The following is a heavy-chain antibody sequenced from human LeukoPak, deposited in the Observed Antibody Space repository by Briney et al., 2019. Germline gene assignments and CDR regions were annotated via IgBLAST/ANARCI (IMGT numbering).Heavy chain of an antibody. Sequence: SVTVSCKASGGTFTIYTISWVRQAPGPGHEWMGRIIPILGIANYAQKFQGRVTITADKSTSTAYMELSSLRSEDTAVYYCAREFRRYCSSTSCNLLDYYYMDVWGKGTTVTVSS. CDR3: AREFRRYCSSTSCNLLDYYYMDV. V-gene: IGHV1-69*04. D-gene: IGHD2-2*01. CDR1: GGTFTIYT. CDR2: IIPILGIA. J-gene: IGHJ6*03.